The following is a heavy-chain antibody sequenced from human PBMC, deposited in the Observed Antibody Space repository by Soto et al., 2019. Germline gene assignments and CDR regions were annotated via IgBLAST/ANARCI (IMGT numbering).Heavy chain of an antibody. CDR2: IYYSGST. Sequence: SETLSLTCTVSGGSISSSSYYWGWIRQPPGKGLEWIGSIYYSGSTYYNPSLKSRVTISVDTSKNQFSLKLSSVTAADTAVYYCASGRVVPAARSYNWFDPWGQGTLVTVSS. V-gene: IGHV4-39*01. J-gene: IGHJ5*02. D-gene: IGHD2-2*01. CDR1: GGSISSSSYY. CDR3: ASGRVVPAARSYNWFDP.